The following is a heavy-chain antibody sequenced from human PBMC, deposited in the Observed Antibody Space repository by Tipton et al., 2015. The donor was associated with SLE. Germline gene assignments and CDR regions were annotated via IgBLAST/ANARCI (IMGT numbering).Heavy chain of an antibody. V-gene: IGHV4-31*03. Sequence: TLSLTCTVSGFSISSGGGYYWSWIRQLPGKGLEWIGFIHYRGSTNFSPSLMSRVTMSVDTSRNLFSLQLSSVTAADTAVYYCARDRRGWYFDLWGRGTLVTVSS. CDR2: IHYRGST. J-gene: IGHJ2*01. CDR1: GFSISSGGGYY. CDR3: ARDRRGWYFDL. D-gene: IGHD3-10*01.